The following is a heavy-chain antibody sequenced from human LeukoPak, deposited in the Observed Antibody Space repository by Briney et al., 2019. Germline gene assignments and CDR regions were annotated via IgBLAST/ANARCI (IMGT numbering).Heavy chain of an antibody. D-gene: IGHD3-9*01. CDR2: INPSGGST. CDR1: GYTFTSYY. V-gene: IGHV1-46*01. J-gene: IGHJ4*02. Sequence: ASVKVSCKASGYTFTSYYMHWVRQAPGPGLEWMGIINPSGGSTSYAQKFQGRVTMTRDTSTSTVYMELSSLRSEDTAVYYCARDRSPGILTGYYDYWGQGTLVTVSS. CDR3: ARDRSPGILTGYYDY.